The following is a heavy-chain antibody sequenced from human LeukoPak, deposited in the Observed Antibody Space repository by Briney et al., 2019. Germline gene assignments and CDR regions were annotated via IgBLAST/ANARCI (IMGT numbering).Heavy chain of an antibody. D-gene: IGHD5-18*01. Sequence: SETLSLTCTVSGGSISSYYWSWIRQPPGKGLEWIGYIYYSGSTNYNPSLKSRVTISVDTSKNQFSLKLSSVTAADTAVYYCASGEGYSCGLDYWGQGTLVTVSS. CDR1: GGSISSYY. V-gene: IGHV4-59*01. CDR3: ASGEGYSCGLDY. J-gene: IGHJ4*02. CDR2: IYYSGST.